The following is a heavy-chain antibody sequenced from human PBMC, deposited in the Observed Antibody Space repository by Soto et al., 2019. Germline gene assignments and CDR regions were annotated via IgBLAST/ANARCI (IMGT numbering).Heavy chain of an antibody. CDR1: GGTFSSYA. D-gene: IGHD3-10*01. V-gene: IGHV1-69*13. Sequence: ASVKLSCKASGGTFSSYAISWVRQAPGQGLEWMGGIIPIFGTANYAQKFQGRVTITADESTSTAYMELSSLRSEDTAVYYCARTMVRGVIPSRGYYGMDVWGQGTTVTVSS. CDR2: IIPIFGTA. CDR3: ARTMVRGVIPSRGYYGMDV. J-gene: IGHJ6*02.